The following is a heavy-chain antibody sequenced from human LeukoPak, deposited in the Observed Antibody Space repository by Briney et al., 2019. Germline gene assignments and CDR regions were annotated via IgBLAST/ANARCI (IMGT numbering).Heavy chain of an antibody. D-gene: IGHD3-10*01. CDR1: GGTFSSYA. CDR2: IIPSLGIA. CDR3: ARDKIERGITMVRGVISPGDY. J-gene: IGHJ4*02. Sequence: SVKVSCKASGGTFSSYAISWVRQAPGQGFEWMGRIIPSLGIANYAQKFQGRVTITADKSTSTAYMELSSLRSEDTAVYYCARDKIERGITMVRGVISPGDYWGQGTLVTVSS. V-gene: IGHV1-69*04.